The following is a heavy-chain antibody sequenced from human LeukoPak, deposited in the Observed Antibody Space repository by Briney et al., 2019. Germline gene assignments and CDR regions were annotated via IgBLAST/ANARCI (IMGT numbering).Heavy chain of an antibody. CDR3: ARRAGYCSGGSCLPDWYFDL. CDR2: FVSYGDP. CDR1: GFPFSSYD. J-gene: IGHJ2*01. V-gene: IGHV3-13*05. D-gene: IGHD2-15*01. Sequence: QPGGSLLLSCAASGFPFSSYDMHWVRQATAKGLEWDYAFVSYGDPYYPGSGKGRFTISRENAKNSLYLQMNSLRAGDTAVYYCARRAGYCSGGSCLPDWYFDLWGRGTLVTVSS.